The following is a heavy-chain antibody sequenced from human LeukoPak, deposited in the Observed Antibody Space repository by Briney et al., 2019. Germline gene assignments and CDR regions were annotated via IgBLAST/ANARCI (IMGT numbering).Heavy chain of an antibody. CDR2: ISADSTMI. Sequence: GDSLRLSCAASGFTFSTYSMSWVRQAPGKGLEWVSYISADSTMINYADSVKGRFTISRDNAKNSLYLQMNRLTTDDTAVYYCARDRSGPWGQGTLVTVSS. CDR3: ARDRSGP. J-gene: IGHJ5*02. D-gene: IGHD3-16*02. V-gene: IGHV3-48*01. CDR1: GFTFSTYS.